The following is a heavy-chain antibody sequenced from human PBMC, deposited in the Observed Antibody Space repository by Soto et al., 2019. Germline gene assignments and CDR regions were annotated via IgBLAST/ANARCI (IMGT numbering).Heavy chain of an antibody. J-gene: IGHJ4*02. CDR2: IYYSGST. V-gene: IGHV4-59*01. CDR3: ARGGYDILTGYGYFDY. Sequence: SETLSLTCTVSGGSISSYYWSWIRQPPGKGLEWIGYIYYSGSTNYNPSLKSRVTISVDTSKNQFSLKLSSVTAADTAVYYCARGGYDILTGYGYFDYWGQGTLVTVSS. D-gene: IGHD3-9*01. CDR1: GGSISSYY.